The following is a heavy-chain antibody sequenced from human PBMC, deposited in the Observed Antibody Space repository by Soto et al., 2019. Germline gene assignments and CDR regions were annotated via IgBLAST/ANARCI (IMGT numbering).Heavy chain of an antibody. J-gene: IGHJ4*02. CDR2: ISGSGGST. CDR3: ARVYSSGWYSD. V-gene: IGHV3-23*01. Sequence: GGSLRLSCAASGFTFSSYAMSWVRQAPGKGLEWVSAISGSGGSTYYADSVKGRFTISRDNAKNSLYLQVNSLRAEDTAIYYCARVYSSGWYSDWGQGTLVTVSS. D-gene: IGHD6-19*01. CDR1: GFTFSSYA.